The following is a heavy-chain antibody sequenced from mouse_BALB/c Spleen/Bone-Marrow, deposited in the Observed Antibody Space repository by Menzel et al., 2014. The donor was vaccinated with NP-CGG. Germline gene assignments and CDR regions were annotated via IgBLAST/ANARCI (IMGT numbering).Heavy chain of an antibody. D-gene: IGHD1-2*01. CDR2: ISGGGNS. V-gene: IGHV5-6-5*01. J-gene: IGHJ2*01. CDR1: GFSFSSHA. Sequence: EVMLVESGGGLVKPGGSLKLPCAASGFSFSSHAVSWVRQTPEKRLEWVASISGGGNSYHSDNVKGRFTISRDNARNILYLQMSSLRSEDTAMYYCARARGVTTATPYYFDYWGQGTALTVSS. CDR3: ARARGVTTATPYYFDY.